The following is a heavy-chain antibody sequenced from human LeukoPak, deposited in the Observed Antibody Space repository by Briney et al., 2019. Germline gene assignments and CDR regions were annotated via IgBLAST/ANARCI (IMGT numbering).Heavy chain of an antibody. V-gene: IGHV3-7*03. Sequence: GGSLRLSCAASGFTFSSYWMNWARQAPGKGLEWVASINHNGNVNYYVDSVKGRFTISRDNTKNSLYLQMNSLRVEDTAVFYCARDQYDTWSRRGNFDSWGQGTLVIVSS. CDR1: GFTFSSYW. D-gene: IGHD3-3*01. CDR3: ARDQYDTWSRRGNFDS. J-gene: IGHJ4*02. CDR2: INHNGNVN.